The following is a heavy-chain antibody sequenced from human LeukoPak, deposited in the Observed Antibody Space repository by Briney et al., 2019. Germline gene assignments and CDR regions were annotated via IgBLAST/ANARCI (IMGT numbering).Heavy chain of an antibody. J-gene: IGHJ4*02. CDR1: GYTFTGYY. CDR2: INPNSGGT. D-gene: IGHD6-6*01. CDR3: ASSERSIAARRPLDY. Sequence: GASVKVSCKASGYTFTGYYMHWVRQAPGQGLEWMGWINPNSGGTNYAQKFQGRVTMTRDTSISTAYMELSRLRSDDTAVYYCASSERSIAARRPLDYWGQGTLVTVSS. V-gene: IGHV1-2*02.